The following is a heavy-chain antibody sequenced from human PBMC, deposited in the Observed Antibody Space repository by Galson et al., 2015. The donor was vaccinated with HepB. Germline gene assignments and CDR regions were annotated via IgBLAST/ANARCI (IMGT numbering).Heavy chain of an antibody. D-gene: IGHD7-27*01. V-gene: IGHV1-18*01. J-gene: IGHJ4*02. CDR2: ISAYNGNT. CDR3: ARTPRRENWGSSALDY. CDR1: GYTFTSYG. Sequence: SVKVSCKASGYTFTSYGISWVRQAPGQGLEWMGWISAYNGNTNYAQKLQGRVTMTTDTSTSTAYMELRSLRSDDTAVYYCARTPRRENWGSSALDYWGQGTLVTVSS.